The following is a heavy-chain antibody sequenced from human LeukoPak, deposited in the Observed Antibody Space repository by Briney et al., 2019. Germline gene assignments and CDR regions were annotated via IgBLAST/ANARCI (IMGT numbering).Heavy chain of an antibody. J-gene: IGHJ4*02. Sequence: GGSLRLSCTASGFTFSSYAMSWVRQAPGKGLEWVSAINGSGGSTYYADSVKGRFTISRDNSKNTLYLQMNSLRAEDTAVYYCAKELAVAGTLYYFDYWGQGTLVTVSS. V-gene: IGHV3-23*01. CDR2: INGSGGST. CDR3: AKELAVAGTLYYFDY. D-gene: IGHD6-19*01. CDR1: GFTFSSYA.